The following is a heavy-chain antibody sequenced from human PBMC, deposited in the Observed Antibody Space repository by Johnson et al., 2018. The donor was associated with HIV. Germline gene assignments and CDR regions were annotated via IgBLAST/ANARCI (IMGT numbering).Heavy chain of an antibody. J-gene: IGHJ3*02. CDR1: RFTFSSYG. V-gene: IGHV3-30*02. Sequence: QVQLVESGGGVVQPGGSLRLSCAASRFTFSSYGMHWVRQAPGKGLEWVAFIRYDGSTEYYADSVKRRFTISRDNSKIALYLQMNILRAEDTAVYYCAREFRYSSSPAHYAFDIWGQGTMVTVSS. CDR3: AREFRYSSSPAHYAFDI. CDR2: IRYDGSTE. D-gene: IGHD6-6*01.